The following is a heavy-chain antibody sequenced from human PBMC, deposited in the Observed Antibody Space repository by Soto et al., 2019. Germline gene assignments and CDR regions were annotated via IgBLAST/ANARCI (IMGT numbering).Heavy chain of an antibody. CDR3: ARGRRGIQLWLRYGMDV. CDR1: GGSFSGYY. CDR2: INHSGST. J-gene: IGHJ6*02. Sequence: SETLSLTCAVYGGSFSGYYWSWIRQPPGKGLEWIGEINHSGSTNYNPSLKSRVTISVDTSKNQFSLKLSSVTAADTAVYYCARGRRGIQLWLRYGMDVWGQGTTVTVSS. D-gene: IGHD5-18*01. V-gene: IGHV4-34*01.